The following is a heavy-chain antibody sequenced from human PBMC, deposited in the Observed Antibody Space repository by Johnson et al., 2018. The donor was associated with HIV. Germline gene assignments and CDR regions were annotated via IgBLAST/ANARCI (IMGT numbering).Heavy chain of an antibody. CDR1: GFTFSSYA. CDR3: AKDRGLSAFDI. Sequence: QEQLVESGGGVVQPGRSLRLSCAASGFTFSSYAMHWVRQTPGKGLEWVAVISYDGSNKYYADSVKGRFTISRDNSKNTLYLQMNSRRVEDTAGYYCAKDRGLSAFDIWGQGTMVTVSS. V-gene: IGHV3-30-3*01. CDR2: ISYDGSNK. J-gene: IGHJ3*02. D-gene: IGHD3-10*01.